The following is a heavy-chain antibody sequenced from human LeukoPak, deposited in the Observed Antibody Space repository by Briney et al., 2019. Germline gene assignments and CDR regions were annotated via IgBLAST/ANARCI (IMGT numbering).Heavy chain of an antibody. J-gene: IGHJ1*01. Sequence: GGSLRLSCAASGFTFSDYYMGWIRQAPGKGLEWVSYVSSSASYTIYADSVKGRFTISRDNAKNSLYLQMNSLRAEDTAVYYCARLKYGSPQHWGQGTLVTVSS. CDR1: GFTFSDYY. CDR2: VSSSASYT. V-gene: IGHV3-11*06. D-gene: IGHD1-26*01. CDR3: ARLKYGSPQH.